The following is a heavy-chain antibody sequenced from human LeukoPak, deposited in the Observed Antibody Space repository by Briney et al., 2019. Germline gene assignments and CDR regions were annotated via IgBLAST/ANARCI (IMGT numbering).Heavy chain of an antibody. Sequence: GGSLRLSCAASGFTFSSYGMHWVRQAPGKGLEWVAVISYDGSNKYYADSVKGRFTISRDNSKNTLYLQMNSLRAEDTAVYYCAKSPGHSSSWRFDYWGQGTLVTVSS. J-gene: IGHJ4*02. D-gene: IGHD6-13*01. CDR3: AKSPGHSSSWRFDY. V-gene: IGHV3-30*18. CDR2: ISYDGSNK. CDR1: GFTFSSYG.